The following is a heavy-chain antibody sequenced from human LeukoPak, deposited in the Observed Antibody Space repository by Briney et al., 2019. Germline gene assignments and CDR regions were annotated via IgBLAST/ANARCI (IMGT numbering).Heavy chain of an antibody. V-gene: IGHV3-30*01. J-gene: IGHJ4*02. CDR1: GFTFSSYA. CDR3: ARDYFYEYYDFWSGSQVGYFDY. Sequence: GRSLRLSCAASGFTFSSYAMHWVRQAPGKGLEWVAVISYDGSNKYYADSVKGRFTISRDNSKNTLYLQMNSLRAEDTVVYYCARDYFYEYYDFWSGSQVGYFDYWGQGTLVTVSS. CDR2: ISYDGSNK. D-gene: IGHD3-3*01.